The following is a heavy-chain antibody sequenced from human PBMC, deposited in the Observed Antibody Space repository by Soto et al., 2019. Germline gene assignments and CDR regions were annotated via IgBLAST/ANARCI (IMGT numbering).Heavy chain of an antibody. J-gene: IGHJ2*01. V-gene: IGHV3-21*01. CDR3: ASTVVTPLGFDL. CDR2: MSGRSYYI. Sequence: EVQLVESGGGLVKPGGSLRLSCAASGFTFSSYSMSWVRQAPGKGLEWVSSMSGRSYYIYYADSVKGRFTISRDNAKNSRYLQMNSLRVDDTAVYYCASTVVTPLGFDLWGRGTLVTVSS. D-gene: IGHD2-15*01. CDR1: GFTFSSYS.